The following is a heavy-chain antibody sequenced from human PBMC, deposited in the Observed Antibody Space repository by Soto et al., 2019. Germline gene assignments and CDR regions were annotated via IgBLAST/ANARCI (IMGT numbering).Heavy chain of an antibody. J-gene: IGHJ4*02. CDR1: GFTFSSYA. CDR2: ISGSGGST. CDR3: AKDAVLVGDYGSGSYNDY. Sequence: EVQLLESGGGLVQPGGSLRLSCAASGFTFSSYAMSWVRQAPGKGLEWVSAISGSGGSTYYADSVKGRFTISRDNSKNTLYLQMNSLRAEDTAVYYCAKDAVLVGDYGSGSYNDYWGQGTLVTVSS. D-gene: IGHD3-10*01. V-gene: IGHV3-23*01.